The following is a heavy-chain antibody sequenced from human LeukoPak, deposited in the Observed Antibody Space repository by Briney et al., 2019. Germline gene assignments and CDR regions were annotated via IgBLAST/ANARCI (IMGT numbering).Heavy chain of an antibody. CDR1: GFSVTSKY. J-gene: IGHJ4*02. Sequence: PGGSLRLSCAASGFSVTSKYINWVRQAPGKGLEWVLVVESGGDTSYANSVKGRFTVSRDIFQNTLYLQMNNLRAEDTAVYYCARVGSYYDMDVWGQGTLVTVSS. CDR3: ARVGSYYDMDV. CDR2: VESGGDT. D-gene: IGHD3-22*01. V-gene: IGHV3-53*01.